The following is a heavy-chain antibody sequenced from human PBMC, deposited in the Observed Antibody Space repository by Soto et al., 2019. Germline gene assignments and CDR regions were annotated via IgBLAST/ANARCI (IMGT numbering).Heavy chain of an antibody. Sequence: SETLSLTCTVSGGSISSYYWSWIRQPPGKGLEWIGYIYYSGSTNYNPSLKSRVTISVDTSKNQFSLKLSSVTAADTAVYYCASTRGYSGYAHYYYYMDVWGKGTTVTVSS. CDR2: IYYSGST. CDR3: ASTRGYSGYAHYYYYMDV. D-gene: IGHD5-12*01. V-gene: IGHV4-59*08. CDR1: GGSISSYY. J-gene: IGHJ6*03.